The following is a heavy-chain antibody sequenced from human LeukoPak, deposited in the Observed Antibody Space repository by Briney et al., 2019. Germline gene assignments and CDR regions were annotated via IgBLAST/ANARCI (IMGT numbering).Heavy chain of an antibody. CDR1: GYSISSGYY. J-gene: IGHJ4*02. D-gene: IGHD4-11*01. Sequence: SETLSLTCAVSGYSISSGYYRGWIRQPPGKGLEWIGSIYHSGSTYYNPSLKSRVTISVDTSKNQFSLKLSSVTAADTAAYYCARDYSYFDYWGQGTLVTVSS. CDR3: ARDYSYFDY. V-gene: IGHV4-38-2*01. CDR2: IYHSGST.